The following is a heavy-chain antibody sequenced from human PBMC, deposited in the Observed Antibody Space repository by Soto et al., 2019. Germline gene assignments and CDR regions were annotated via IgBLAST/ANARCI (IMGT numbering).Heavy chain of an antibody. D-gene: IGHD2-15*01. CDR1: GGSISSYY. CDR3: ARINGGSPDF. J-gene: IGHJ4*02. Sequence: PSETLSLTCTVSGGSISSYYWSWIRQPPGKGLEWIGYIYYSGTTTYNPSLKSRVTMSVDTPRNQFSLKVSSVTAADTAVYYCARINGGSPDFWGQGALVTVSS. V-gene: IGHV4-59*12. CDR2: IYYSGTT.